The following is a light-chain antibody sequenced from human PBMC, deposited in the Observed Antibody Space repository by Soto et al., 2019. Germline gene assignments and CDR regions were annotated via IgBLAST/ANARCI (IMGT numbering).Light chain of an antibody. CDR3: QQYDNLPYT. CDR2: DAS. J-gene: IGKJ2*01. V-gene: IGKV1-33*01. Sequence: DIQMTQSPSSLSASVGDRVTITCQASQDISNYLNWYQQKPGKAPKLLIDDASNLETGVPSRFSGSGSGTDFTFTISSLQPEDSATYYCQQYDNLPYTFGQGTKLEIK. CDR1: QDISNY.